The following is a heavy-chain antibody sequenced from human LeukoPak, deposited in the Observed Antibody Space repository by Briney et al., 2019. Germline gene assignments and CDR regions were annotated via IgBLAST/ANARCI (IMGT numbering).Heavy chain of an antibody. J-gene: IGHJ5*02. D-gene: IGHD3-3*01. CDR1: GGSFSGYY. CDR3: ARSARYYDFWSGCWFDP. V-gene: IGHV4-34*01. Sequence: SETLSLTCAVYGGSFSGYYWSWIRQPPGKGLEWIGEINHSGSTNYNPSLKSRVTISVDTSKNQFSLKLSSVTAADTAVYYCARSARYYDFWSGCWFDPWGQGTLVTVFS. CDR2: INHSGST.